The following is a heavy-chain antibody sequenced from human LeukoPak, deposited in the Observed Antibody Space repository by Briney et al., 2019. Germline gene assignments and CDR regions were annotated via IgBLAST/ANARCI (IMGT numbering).Heavy chain of an antibody. J-gene: IGHJ4*02. CDR1: GGSIRNHSFY. D-gene: IGHD3-9*01. CDR2: MYLSGSI. CDR3: ARGVYEILTAYQHFDK. V-gene: IGHV4-61*02. Sequence: SETLSLTCTVSGGSIRNHSFYWSWIRQSAGKGLEWFGRMYLSGSINYNPSFQSRVIMSMDTSKNQISLRLNSVTAADTAIYYCARGVYEILTAYQHFDKWGQGIRVTVSS.